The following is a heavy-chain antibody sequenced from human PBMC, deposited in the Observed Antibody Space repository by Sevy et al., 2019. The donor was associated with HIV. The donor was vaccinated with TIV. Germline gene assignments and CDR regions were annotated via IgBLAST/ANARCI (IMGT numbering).Heavy chain of an antibody. Sequence: GGSLRLSCAASGFTFSSYAMHWVRQAPGKGLEWVAVISYDGSNKYYADSVKGRFTISRDNSKNTLYLQMSSLRAEDTAVYYCARDLQLWLKSTAFDIWGQGTMVTVSS. CDR2: ISYDGSNK. CDR1: GFTFSSYA. D-gene: IGHD5-18*01. CDR3: ARDLQLWLKSTAFDI. V-gene: IGHV3-30-3*01. J-gene: IGHJ3*02.